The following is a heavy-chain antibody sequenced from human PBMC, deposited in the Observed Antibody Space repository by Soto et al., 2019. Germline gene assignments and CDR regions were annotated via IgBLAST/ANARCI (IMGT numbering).Heavy chain of an antibody. CDR1: GGSISSGGYY. Sequence: QVQLQESGPGLVKPSQTLSLTCTVSGGSISSGGYYWSWIRQHPGKGLEWIGYIYYSGSTYYNPSLKSRVTISVDTSKNQFSLKLSSVTAADTAVYYCARAETYYYDSSGYYFDWFDPWGQVTLVTVSS. V-gene: IGHV4-31*03. CDR3: ARAETYYYDSSGYYFDWFDP. D-gene: IGHD3-22*01. CDR2: IYYSGST. J-gene: IGHJ5*02.